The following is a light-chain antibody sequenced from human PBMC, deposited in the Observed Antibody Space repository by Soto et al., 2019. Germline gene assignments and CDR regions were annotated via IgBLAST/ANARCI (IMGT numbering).Light chain of an antibody. Sequence: EIVLTHSPGTLSLSPGERATLSCRASQSVTSSYLAWYQQKPGQAPRVLIHGDSSKATGIPDKFSGSGSGTDFTLTISRLEPEDFAEYYCQQYGSTPFVFGGRTKVEIK. CDR1: QSVTSSY. J-gene: IGKJ4*01. V-gene: IGKV3-20*01. CDR2: GDS. CDR3: QQYGSTPFV.